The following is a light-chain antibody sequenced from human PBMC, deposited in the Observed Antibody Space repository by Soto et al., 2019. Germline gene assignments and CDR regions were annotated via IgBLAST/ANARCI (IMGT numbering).Light chain of an antibody. CDR1: SSDVGSYNL. J-gene: IGLJ1*01. Sequence: QSVLTQPASVSGSPGQSITISCTGTSSDVGSYNLVSWYQQHPGKAPKLVIYEGDKRPSGVSDRFSASKSDNTASLTISRLQAEDEADYFCCSYAESGTNVFGSGTKLTVL. CDR2: EGD. V-gene: IGLV2-23*01. CDR3: CSYAESGTNV.